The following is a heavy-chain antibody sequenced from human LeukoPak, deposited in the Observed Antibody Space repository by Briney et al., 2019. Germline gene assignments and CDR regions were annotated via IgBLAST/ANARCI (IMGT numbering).Heavy chain of an antibody. CDR2: IFPSGGEI. J-gene: IGHJ4*02. V-gene: IGHV3-23*01. CDR3: ATYRQVLLPFES. Sequence: GGSLRLSCAASGFTFSTFAMIWVRQPPGKGLEWFSSIFPSGGEIHYADSVRGRFTISRDNSKSTLSLQMNSLRAEDTAIYYCATYRQVLLPFESWGQGTLVTVSS. D-gene: IGHD2-8*02. CDR1: GFTFSTFA.